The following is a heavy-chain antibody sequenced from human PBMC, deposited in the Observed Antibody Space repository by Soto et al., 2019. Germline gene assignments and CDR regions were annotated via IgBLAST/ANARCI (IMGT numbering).Heavy chain of an antibody. J-gene: IGHJ4*02. CDR2: INPSGGST. D-gene: IGHD3-22*01. V-gene: IGHV1-46*01. CDR1: GYTFTTYY. Sequence: ASVKVSCKASGYTFTTYYMHWVRQAPGQGLEWMGIINPSGGSTSYAQKLQGRVTMTRDTSTSTVYMELSSLRSEDTAVYYCARAKDYYDSSGYTYYFDYSGQGTLVTVSS. CDR3: ARAKDYYDSSGYTYYFDY.